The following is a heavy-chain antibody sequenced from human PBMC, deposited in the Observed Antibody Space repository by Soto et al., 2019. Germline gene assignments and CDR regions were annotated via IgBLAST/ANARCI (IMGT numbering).Heavy chain of an antibody. CDR2: IYYSGST. Sequence: SETLSLTCIVTHGSISSFYWNWIRQPPGKGLEWIGYIYYSGSTNYNPSLKSRATISVDTSMNQFTLRLKLSSVTAADTAVYYCARGSTGDFDYWGQGTPVTVSS. J-gene: IGHJ4*02. CDR3: ARGSTGDFDY. V-gene: IGHV4-59*01. D-gene: IGHD4-17*01. CDR1: HGSISSFY.